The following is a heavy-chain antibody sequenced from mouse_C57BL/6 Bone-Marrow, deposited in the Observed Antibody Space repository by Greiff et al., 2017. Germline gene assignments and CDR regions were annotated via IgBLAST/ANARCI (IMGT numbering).Heavy chain of an antibody. CDR2: INPSTGGT. V-gene: IGHV1-42*01. Sequence: EVQLQQSGPELVKPGASVKISCKASGYSFTGYYMNWVKQSPEKSLEWIGEINPSTGGTTYNQKFKAKATLTVDKSSSTAYMQLKSLTSEDSAVYYCARENGPRFDYWGQGTTLTVSA. CDR3: ARENGPRFDY. CDR1: GYSFTGYY. J-gene: IGHJ2*01.